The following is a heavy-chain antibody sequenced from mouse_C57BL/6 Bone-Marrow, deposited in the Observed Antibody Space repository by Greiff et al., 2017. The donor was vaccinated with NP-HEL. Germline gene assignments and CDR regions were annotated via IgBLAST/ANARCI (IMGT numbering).Heavy chain of an antibody. CDR2: IHPNSGST. V-gene: IGHV1-64*01. D-gene: IGHD1-1*01. CDR3: AREGTVVATDY. Sequence: VQLQQSGAELVKPGASVKLSCKASGYTFTSYWMHWVKQRPGQGLEWIGMIHPNSGSTNYNEKFKSKATLTVDKSSSTAYMQLSSLTSEDSAVYYCAREGTVVATDYWGQGTTLTVSS. CDR1: GYTFTSYW. J-gene: IGHJ2*01.